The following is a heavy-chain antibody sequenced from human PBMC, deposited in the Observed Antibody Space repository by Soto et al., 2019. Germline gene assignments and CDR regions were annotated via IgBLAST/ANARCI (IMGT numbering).Heavy chain of an antibody. D-gene: IGHD2-8*01. V-gene: IGHV1-2*02. CDR1: GYTFTGYY. J-gene: IGHJ4*02. CDR2: INPNSGGT. CDR3: ARGPPSGIVLMVYARFDY. Sequence: ASVKVSCKASGYTFTGYYMHWVRQAPGQGLEWMGWINPNSGGTNYAQKFQGRVTMTRDTSISTAYMELSRLRFDDTAVYYCARGPPSGIVLMVYARFDYWGQGTLVTVSS.